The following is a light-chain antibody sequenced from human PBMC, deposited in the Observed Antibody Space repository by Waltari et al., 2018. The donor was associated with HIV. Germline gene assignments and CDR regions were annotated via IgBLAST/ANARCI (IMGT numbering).Light chain of an antibody. CDR2: RNN. CDR3: AAWDDSLSGVV. Sequence: QSVLTQPPSASGTPGQRVTISCSGSSSNIGSKYISWYQQLPGTAPKRLIYRNNQRPSGVPDRFSGSKSGTSASLAISGLRSEDEADYYCAAWDDSLSGVVFGGGTKLTVL. V-gene: IGLV1-47*01. J-gene: IGLJ3*02. CDR1: SSNIGSKY.